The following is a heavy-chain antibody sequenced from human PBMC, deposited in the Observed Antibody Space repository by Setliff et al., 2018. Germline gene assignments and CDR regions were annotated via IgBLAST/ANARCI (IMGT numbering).Heavy chain of an antibody. CDR2: ITDDGDTT. V-gene: IGHV3-23*01. J-gene: IGHJ4*02. D-gene: IGHD3-10*01. CDR3: AKSSGSSSATNLEY. CDR1: GFTFFSYT. Sequence: PGESLKLSCTTSGFTFFSYTMNWVRQAPGKGLEWVSAITDDGDTTHYAGSVKGRFTIDRDNTNSKLYLQMNSLRVEDTALYYCAKSSGSSSATNLEYLGPGTLVTVS.